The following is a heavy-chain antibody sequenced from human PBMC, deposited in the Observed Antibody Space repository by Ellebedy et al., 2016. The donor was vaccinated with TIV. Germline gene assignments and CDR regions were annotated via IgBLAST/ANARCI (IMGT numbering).Heavy chain of an antibody. CDR1: DASIRRYF. CDR3: ARRKLRSGPAFDY. V-gene: IGHV4-59*08. Sequence: MPSETLSLTCSVSDASIRRYFWSWIRQPPGMGLDYIGYFSYTGSTNYSPSLNSPVSISVDTSKNQFSLKLSSVTAADTAVYYCARRKLRSGPAFDYWGQGTLVTVSS. CDR2: FSYTGST. D-gene: IGHD3-10*01. J-gene: IGHJ4*02.